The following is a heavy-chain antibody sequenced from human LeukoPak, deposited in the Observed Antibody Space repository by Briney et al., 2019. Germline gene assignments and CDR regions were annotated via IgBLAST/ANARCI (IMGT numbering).Heavy chain of an antibody. CDR2: IKQDGSEK. V-gene: IGHV3-7*01. CDR1: GFTFSTYW. D-gene: IGHD6-13*01. Sequence: GGSLRLSCAASGFTFSTYWMSWVRQAPGKGLEWVANIKQDGSEKYYLDSVKGRFTISRDNAKNSLYLQMNSLRAEDTAVYFYTREAAAGIDYWGQGTLVTASS. CDR3: TREAAAGIDY. J-gene: IGHJ4*02.